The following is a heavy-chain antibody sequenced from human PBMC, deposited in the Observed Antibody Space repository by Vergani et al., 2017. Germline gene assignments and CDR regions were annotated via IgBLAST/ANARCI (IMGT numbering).Heavy chain of an antibody. CDR3: ARGRIAAAGHYYYYMDV. Sequence: QVQLQESGPGLVTPSETLSLTCTVSGGSISSYYWSWIRQPPGKGLEWIGYIYYSGSTNYNPSLKSRVTISVHTAKNQFSLKLSSVTAADTAVYYCARGRIAAAGHYYYYMDVWGKGTTVTVSS. D-gene: IGHD6-13*01. CDR2: IYYSGST. V-gene: IGHV4-59*01. CDR1: GGSISSYY. J-gene: IGHJ6*03.